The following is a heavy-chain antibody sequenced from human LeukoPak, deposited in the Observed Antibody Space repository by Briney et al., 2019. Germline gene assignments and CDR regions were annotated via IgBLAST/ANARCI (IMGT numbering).Heavy chain of an antibody. CDR1: GVSFSGYY. Sequence: SETLSLTCADYGVSFSGYYWSWIRQPPGKGLEWIAEIDHSGRTNFNRSLKSRITISVDTSKKHFSLKLSSVTAADTAVYYCARKGLTKPLSVAVDFDSWGQGTLVTVSS. V-gene: IGHV4-34*01. J-gene: IGHJ4*02. CDR3: ARKGLTKPLSVAVDFDS. D-gene: IGHD6-19*01. CDR2: IDHSGRT.